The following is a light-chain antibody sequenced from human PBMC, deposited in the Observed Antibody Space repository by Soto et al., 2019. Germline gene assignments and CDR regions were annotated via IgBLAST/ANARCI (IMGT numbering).Light chain of an antibody. CDR1: SSGVGAYNF. V-gene: IGLV2-14*03. CDR2: NVY. CDR3: SAYTVSRTYV. J-gene: IGLJ1*01. Sequence: QSVLTQPASVSGSPGQSITISCTGTSSGVGAYNFVSWHQQHPGKAPKLMICNVYDRPSGISYRFSGSKSGNTASLTISGLQGEDEADYYCSAYTVSRTYVFGTGTKVTVL.